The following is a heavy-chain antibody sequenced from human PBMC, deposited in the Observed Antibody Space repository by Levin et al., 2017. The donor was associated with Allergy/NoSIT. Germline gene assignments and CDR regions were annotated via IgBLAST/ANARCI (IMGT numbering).Heavy chain of an antibody. CDR3: AKEEWLVRGFDY. J-gene: IGHJ4*02. CDR2: ITTSGDNT. D-gene: IGHD6-19*01. Sequence: GGSLRLSXXXXXSRFRSEGLTRGRPAPGKGLEWVSGITTSGDNTYYADSVKGRFTISRDNSKNTLYLQMNSLRAEDTAVYYCAKEEWLVRGFDYWGQGTLVTVSS. CDR1: XSRFRSEG. V-gene: IGHV3-23*01.